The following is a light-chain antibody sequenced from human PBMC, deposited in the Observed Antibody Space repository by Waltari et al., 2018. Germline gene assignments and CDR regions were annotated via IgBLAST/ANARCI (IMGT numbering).Light chain of an antibody. CDR2: EVS. V-gene: IGLV2-14*01. CDR1: SSAAGGYNY. Sequence: QSALTQPASVSGSPGQSIPISCTGTSSAAGGYNYVSWYQQHPGKAPKLMIYEVSKRPSGVSNRFSGSKSDNTASLTISGLQAEDEADYYCSSYTSSSTWVFGGGTKLTVL. J-gene: IGLJ3*02. CDR3: SSYTSSSTWV.